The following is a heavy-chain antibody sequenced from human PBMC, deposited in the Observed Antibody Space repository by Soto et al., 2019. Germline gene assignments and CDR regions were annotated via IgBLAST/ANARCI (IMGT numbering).Heavy chain of an antibody. CDR1: GGSISSYY. J-gene: IGHJ5*02. V-gene: IGHV4-59*08. D-gene: IGHD3-10*01. CDR3: ARQREVLLWFGELSPTWFDP. Sequence: PSETLSLTCTVSGGSISSYYWSWIRQPPGKGLEWIGYIYYSGSTNYNPSLRSRVTISVDTSKNQFSLKLSSVTAADTAVYYCARQREVLLWFGELSPTWFDPWGQGNLVPVSS. CDR2: IYYSGST.